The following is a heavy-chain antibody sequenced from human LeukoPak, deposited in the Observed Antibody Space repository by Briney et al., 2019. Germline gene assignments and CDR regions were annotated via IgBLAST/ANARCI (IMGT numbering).Heavy chain of an antibody. CDR1: GFTFSSYG. D-gene: IGHD1-26*01. Sequence: GGSLRLSCAASGFTFSSYGMHWVRQAPGKGLEWVAVISYDGSNKYYADSVKGRFTIPRDNSKNTLYLQMNSLRAEDTAVYYCAKLVGASGYFDYWGQGTLVTVSS. J-gene: IGHJ4*02. CDR2: ISYDGSNK. CDR3: AKLVGASGYFDY. V-gene: IGHV3-30*18.